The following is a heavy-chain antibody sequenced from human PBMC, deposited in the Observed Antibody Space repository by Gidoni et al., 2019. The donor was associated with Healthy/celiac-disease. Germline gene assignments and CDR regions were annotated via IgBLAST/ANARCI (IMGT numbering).Heavy chain of an antibody. CDR1: GFSLSPSRMC. CDR2: IDWDDDK. Sequence: QVTMSESGPALVKPTQTLTLTCTFSGFSLSPSRMCVSWIRQPPGKALEWLARIDWDDDKYYSTSLKTQLSISIDTAKNQVVLTMTNMDPVDTATYYCARTAVVTPSLLWFDPWGQGTLVTVSS. CDR3: ARTAVVTPSLLWFDP. D-gene: IGHD2-15*01. J-gene: IGHJ5*02. V-gene: IGHV2-70*15.